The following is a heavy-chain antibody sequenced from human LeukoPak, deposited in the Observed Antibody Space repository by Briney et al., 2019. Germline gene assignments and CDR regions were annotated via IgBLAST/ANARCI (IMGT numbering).Heavy chain of an antibody. J-gene: IGHJ4*02. CDR2: ISSSSTYI. V-gene: IGHV3-21*01. CDR1: GFTFSSYS. D-gene: IGHD1-26*01. CDR3: ARVYSGSYCADY. Sequence: GSLRLSCAASGFTFSSYSMNWVRQAPGKGLEWVASISSSSTYIYYADSVKGRFTISRGNAKNSLYLQMNSLRAEDMAVYYCARVYSGSYCADYWGQGTLVTVSS.